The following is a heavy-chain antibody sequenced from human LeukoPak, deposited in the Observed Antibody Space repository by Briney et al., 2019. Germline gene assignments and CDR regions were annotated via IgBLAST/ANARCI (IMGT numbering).Heavy chain of an antibody. CDR3: ARGGCGVQYYFDY. V-gene: IGHV1-69*05. CDR1: GGTFSSYA. J-gene: IGHJ4*02. D-gene: IGHD2-21*01. CDR2: IIPIFGTA. Sequence: ASVKVSCKASGGTFSSYAISWVRQAPGQGLEWMGGIIPIFGTANYAQKFQGRVTITTDESTSTAYMELSSLRSEDTAVYYCARGGCGVQYYFDYWGQGTLVTVSS.